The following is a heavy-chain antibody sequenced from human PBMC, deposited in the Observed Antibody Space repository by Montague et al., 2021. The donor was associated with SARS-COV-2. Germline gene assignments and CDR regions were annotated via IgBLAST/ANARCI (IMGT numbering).Heavy chain of an antibody. CDR2: ISAYNGNT. J-gene: IGHJ6*02. V-gene: IGHV1-18*01. D-gene: IGHD3-9*01. Sequence: SVKVYCKASSYTFTSYGISWVRRAPGQGLEWMGWISAYNGNTNYAQKLQGRVTMTTDTSTSTAYMELRSLRSDDTAVYYSERWVDILTGYYRDYYYGMDDWGQGTTVTVSS. CDR1: SYTFTSYG. CDR3: ERWVDILTGYYRDYYYGMDD.